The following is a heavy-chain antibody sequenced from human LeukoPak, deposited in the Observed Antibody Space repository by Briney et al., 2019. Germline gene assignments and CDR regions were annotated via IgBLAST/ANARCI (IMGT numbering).Heavy chain of an antibody. CDR2: IYPGESDT. D-gene: IGHD1-26*01. CDR1: GYIFANYW. Sequence: GESLKISCKGSGYIFANYWIGWVRQMPGKGLEWMGIIYPGESDTRYSPSFQGQVTISADKSISTAYLQWSSLKASDTAMYYCARHESASFLLDYWGQGSLVTVSS. V-gene: IGHV5-51*01. J-gene: IGHJ4*02. CDR3: ARHESASFLLDY.